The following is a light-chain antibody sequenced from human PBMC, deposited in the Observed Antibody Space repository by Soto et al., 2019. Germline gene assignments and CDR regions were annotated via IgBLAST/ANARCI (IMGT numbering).Light chain of an antibody. Sequence: QSALTQPRSVSGSLGQSVTISCTGTSSDVGGYNYVSWHQQHPGKVPQLIIYHVDKRPPGVPDRFSGSKSGNTASLTISGLQAEDEADYYCFSYTGNYRGVFGGGTKLTVL. CDR3: FSYTGNYRGV. CDR2: HVD. CDR1: SSDVGGYNY. V-gene: IGLV2-11*01. J-gene: IGLJ3*02.